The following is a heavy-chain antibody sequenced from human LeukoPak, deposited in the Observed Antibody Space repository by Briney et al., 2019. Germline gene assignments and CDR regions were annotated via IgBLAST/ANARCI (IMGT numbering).Heavy chain of an antibody. J-gene: IGHJ4*02. CDR2: INPNSGGT. CDR1: GYTFTGYY. Sequence: ASVKVSCKASGYTFTGYYMHWVRQTPGQGLEWMGWINPNSGGTNYAQKFQGRVTMTRDTSISTAYMELSRLRSDDTAVYYCARDQRVTIFGVVIFAPDCWGQGTLVTVSS. V-gene: IGHV1-2*02. D-gene: IGHD3-3*01. CDR3: ARDQRVTIFGVVIFAPDC.